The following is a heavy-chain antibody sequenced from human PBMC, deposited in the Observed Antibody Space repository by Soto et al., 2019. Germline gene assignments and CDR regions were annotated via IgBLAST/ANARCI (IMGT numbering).Heavy chain of an antibody. CDR3: ARDRGGIAVAGTNWFDP. Sequence: QVQLVQSGAEVKKPGSSVKVSCKASGGTFSSYAISWVRQAPGQGLEWMGGIIPIFGTANYAQKFQGRVTITADESTSTAYMELSSLRSEDTAMYYCARDRGGIAVAGTNWFDPWGQGTLVTVSS. D-gene: IGHD6-19*01. CDR1: GGTFSSYA. CDR2: IIPIFGTA. V-gene: IGHV1-69*01. J-gene: IGHJ5*02.